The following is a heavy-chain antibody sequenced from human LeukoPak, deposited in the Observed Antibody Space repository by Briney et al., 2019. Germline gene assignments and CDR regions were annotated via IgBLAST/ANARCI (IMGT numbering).Heavy chain of an antibody. CDR1: GFTFSSYW. J-gene: IGHJ6*03. CDR2: IKQDGSEK. D-gene: IGHD3-3*01. V-gene: IGHV3-7*01. Sequence: GGSLRLSCAASGFTFSSYWMSWVRQAPGKGLEWVANIKQDGSEKYYVDSVKGRFTISRDNAKNSLYLQMNSLRAEDTAVYYCARLPYDFWSGYPNYYYYYYMDVWGKGTTVTVSS. CDR3: ARLPYDFWSGYPNYYYYYYMDV.